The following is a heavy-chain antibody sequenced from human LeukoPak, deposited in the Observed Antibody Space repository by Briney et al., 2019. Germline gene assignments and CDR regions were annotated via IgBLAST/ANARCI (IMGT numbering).Heavy chain of an antibody. J-gene: IGHJ3*02. V-gene: IGHV1-8*01. D-gene: IGHD3-10*01. Sequence: ASVKVSCKASGYTFTSYDINWVRQAAGQGLEWMGWMNPISGNTGYAQKFQGRVTMTRNTSISTAYMELSSLRSEDTAVYYCARGYPPVLLWFGELSGTDAFDIWGQGTIVTVSS. CDR2: MNPISGNT. CDR1: GYTFTSYD. CDR3: ARGYPPVLLWFGELSGTDAFDI.